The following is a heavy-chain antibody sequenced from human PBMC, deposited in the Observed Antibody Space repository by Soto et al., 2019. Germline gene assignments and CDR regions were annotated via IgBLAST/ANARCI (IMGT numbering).Heavy chain of an antibody. CDR1: GGSISSYY. Sequence: QVQLQESGPGLVKPSETLSLTCTVSGGSISSYYWSWIRQPPGKGLEWIGFIFYSGSTSYNPSLKSRVTISIDTSDYQFSLKLTSVTAADTAVYYCASMIGDPVLSFDSWGQGTLVAVSS. CDR3: ASMIGDPVLSFDS. D-gene: IGHD3-10*02. J-gene: IGHJ5*01. V-gene: IGHV4-59*01. CDR2: IFYSGST.